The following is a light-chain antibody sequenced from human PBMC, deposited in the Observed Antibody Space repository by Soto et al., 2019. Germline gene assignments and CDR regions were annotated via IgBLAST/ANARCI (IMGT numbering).Light chain of an antibody. J-gene: IGLJ2*01. V-gene: IGLV4-69*01. Sequence: QLVLTQSPSASASLGASVKLTCTLSSGHSSDAIAWHQQQPGKGPRYLMRVNSDGSHNKGDGIPDRFSGSSSGTERYLSISSLQSEDEADYYCQTWGTGIVVFGGGTKVTVL. CDR1: SGHSSDA. CDR2: VNSDGSH. CDR3: QTWGTGIVV.